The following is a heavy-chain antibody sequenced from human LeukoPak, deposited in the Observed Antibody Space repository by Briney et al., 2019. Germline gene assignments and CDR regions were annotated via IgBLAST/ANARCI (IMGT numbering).Heavy chain of an antibody. J-gene: IGHJ4*02. CDR1: GGTFSSYA. V-gene: IGHV1-18*01. CDR2: ISAYNDNT. Sequence: ASVKVSCKASGGTFSSYAISWVRQAPGQGLEWMGWISAYNDNTNYAQKLQGRVTMTTDTSTSTAYMELRSLRSDDTAVYYCARDRGFFDWLLSGNDYWGQGTLVTVSS. CDR3: ARDRGFFDWLLSGNDY. D-gene: IGHD3-9*01.